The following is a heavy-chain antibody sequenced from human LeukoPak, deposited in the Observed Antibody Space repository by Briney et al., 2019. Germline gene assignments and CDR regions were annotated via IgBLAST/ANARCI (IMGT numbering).Heavy chain of an antibody. J-gene: IGHJ5*02. V-gene: IGHV4-59*01. CDR3: ARVEPLYSGSWGPLAGFDP. Sequence: SETLSLTCTVSGGSISSYYWSWIRQPPGKGLEWIGYIYYSGSTNYNPSLKSRVTISVDTSKNQFSLKLSSATAADTAVYYCARVEPLYSGSWGPLAGFDPWGQGTLVTVSS. D-gene: IGHD1-26*01. CDR2: IYYSGST. CDR1: GGSISSYY.